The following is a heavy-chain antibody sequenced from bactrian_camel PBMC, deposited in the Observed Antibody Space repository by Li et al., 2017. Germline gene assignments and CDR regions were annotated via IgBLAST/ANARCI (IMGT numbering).Heavy chain of an antibody. CDR3: AASVERGWYPLNVATYHD. D-gene: IGHD6*01. CDR2: IASDDTPT. Sequence: QLVESGGGSVQAGGSLILSCAVSGLNLRRHCGGWFHQAPGQERVRVASIASDDTPTYTFSVMGRFTISKSNAENTLYLQMHSLKAEDTAMYYCAASVERGWYPLNVATYHDWGQGTQVTVS. CDR1: GLNLRRHC. J-gene: IGHJ4*01. V-gene: IGHV3S6*01.